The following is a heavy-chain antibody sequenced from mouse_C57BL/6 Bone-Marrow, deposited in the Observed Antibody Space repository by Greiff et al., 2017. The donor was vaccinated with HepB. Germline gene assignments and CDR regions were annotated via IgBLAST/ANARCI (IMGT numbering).Heavy chain of an antibody. CDR3: ASQGSSSYYFDY. V-gene: IGHV1-69*01. CDR2: IDPSDSYT. Sequence: QVQLQQPGAELVMPGASVKLSCKASGYTFTSYWMHWVKQRPGQGLEWIGEIDPSDSYTNYNQKFKGKSTLTVDKSSSTAYMQLSSLTSEDSAVYFCASQGSSSYYFDYWGQGTTLTVSS. D-gene: IGHD1-1*01. CDR1: GYTFTSYW. J-gene: IGHJ2*01.